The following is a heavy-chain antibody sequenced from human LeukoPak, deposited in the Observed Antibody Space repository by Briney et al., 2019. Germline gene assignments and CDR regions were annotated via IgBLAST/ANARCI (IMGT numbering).Heavy chain of an antibody. CDR3: AKRPDDYSYGMDV. CDR2: ILYDGSNQ. CDR1: GFTFSSHA. V-gene: IGHV3-30-3*01. J-gene: IGHJ6*02. Sequence: GGSLRLSCAASGFTFSSHAMSWVRQAPGKGLEWVAVILYDGSNQYYADSVKGRFTISRDNSKNTLYLQMNSLRPEDTAVYYCAKRPDDYSYGMDVWGQGTTVTVSS.